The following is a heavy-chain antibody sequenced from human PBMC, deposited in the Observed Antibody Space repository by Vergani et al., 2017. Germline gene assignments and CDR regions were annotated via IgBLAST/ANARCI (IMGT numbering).Heavy chain of an antibody. CDR3: AKYIVATMGDDEADAFDI. D-gene: IGHD5-12*01. CDR1: GFTFSSYA. J-gene: IGHJ3*02. Sequence: EVQLVESGGGLVQPGGSLRLSCAASGFTFSSYAMSWVRQAPGTGLEWVSAISGSGGSTYYADSVKGRFTISRDNSKNTLYLQMNSLRAEDTAGYYCAKYIVATMGDDEADAFDIWGQGTMVTVSS. CDR2: ISGSGGST. V-gene: IGHV3-23*04.